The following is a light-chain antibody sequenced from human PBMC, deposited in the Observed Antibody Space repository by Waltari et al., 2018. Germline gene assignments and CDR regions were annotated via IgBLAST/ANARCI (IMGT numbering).Light chain of an antibody. J-gene: IGLJ2*01. CDR2: AST. V-gene: IGLV1-40*01. CDR3: QSYDTRLSASVI. CDR1: SSNIGAGYD. Sequence: QSVLTQPPSVSGAPGQTVTISCIGGSSNIGAGYDVHCYQQLPQTAPKLLIYASTNRPSGISDRFSGSKSGTAASLVITGLQIEDEAVYYCQSYDTRLSASVIFGGGTELTVL.